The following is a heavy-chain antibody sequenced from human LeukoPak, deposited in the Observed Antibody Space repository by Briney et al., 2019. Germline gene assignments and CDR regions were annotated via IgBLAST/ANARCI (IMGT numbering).Heavy chain of an antibody. V-gene: IGHV3-33*01. J-gene: IGHJ4*02. CDR3: AREGYSYGFAFDY. Sequence: GRSPRLSCAASGFTFSSYGMHWVRQAPGKGLEWVAVIWYDGSNKYYADSVKGRFTISRDNSKNTLYLQMNSLRAEDTAVYYCAREGYSYGFAFDYWGQGTLVTVSS. D-gene: IGHD5-18*01. CDR2: IWYDGSNK. CDR1: GFTFSSYG.